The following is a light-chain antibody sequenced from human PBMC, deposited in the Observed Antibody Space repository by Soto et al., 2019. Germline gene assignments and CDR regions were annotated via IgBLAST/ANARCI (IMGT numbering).Light chain of an antibody. CDR1: QSVTST. V-gene: IGKV3-15*01. CDR3: QQYNNWPLT. Sequence: EIVMTQSPATVSVSPGERATLSCRASQSVTSTLAWYQQKPGQTPRLLIYDASTRATGIQARFSGSGSGTEFTLTISSLQSEDFAVYYCQQYNNWPLTFGGGTKVDI. CDR2: DAS. J-gene: IGKJ4*01.